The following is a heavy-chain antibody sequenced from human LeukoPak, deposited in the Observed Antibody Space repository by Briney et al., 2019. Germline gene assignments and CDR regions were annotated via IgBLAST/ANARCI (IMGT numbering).Heavy chain of an antibody. Sequence: GGSLRLSCSASGFTFSNYAMYWVRQAPGKGLEWVSYISSRSNTIYYADSVKGRFTISRDNAKNSLYLQMNSLRDEDTAVYYCARGKNSASDAFDIWGQGTVVTVSS. CDR2: ISSRSNTI. J-gene: IGHJ3*02. D-gene: IGHD2/OR15-2a*01. CDR3: ARGKNSASDAFDI. CDR1: GFTFSNYA. V-gene: IGHV3-48*02.